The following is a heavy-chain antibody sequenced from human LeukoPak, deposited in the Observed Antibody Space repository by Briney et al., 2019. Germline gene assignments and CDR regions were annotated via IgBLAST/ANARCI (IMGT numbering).Heavy chain of an antibody. CDR3: ARVTEVVVVTNCHAFDI. V-gene: IGHV4-39*07. CDR2: IYYSGST. CDR1: GGSISSSSYY. J-gene: IGHJ3*02. Sequence: PSETLSLTCTVSGGSISSSSYYWGWIRQPPGKGLEWIGSIYYSGSTYYNPSLKSRVTISVDTSKNQFSLKLSSVTAADTAVYYCARVTEVVVVTNCHAFDIWGQGTMVTVSS. D-gene: IGHD3-22*01.